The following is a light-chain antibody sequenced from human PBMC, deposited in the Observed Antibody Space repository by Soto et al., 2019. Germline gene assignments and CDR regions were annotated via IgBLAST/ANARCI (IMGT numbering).Light chain of an antibody. CDR2: DAS. CDR3: QQRADWPIT. V-gene: IGKV3-11*01. CDR1: QSVSSY. Sequence: EIGFTQSPATLSLSPGERATLSCRASQSVSSYLAWYQQKPGQAPRLLIYDASNRATGIPARFSGSGSGTDFTLTISSLEPDDFAVYYCQQRADWPITFGQGTRLEIK. J-gene: IGKJ5*01.